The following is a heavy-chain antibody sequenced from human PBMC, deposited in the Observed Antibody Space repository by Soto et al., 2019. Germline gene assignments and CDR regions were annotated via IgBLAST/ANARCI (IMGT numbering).Heavy chain of an antibody. J-gene: IGHJ5*02. V-gene: IGHV4-30-2*01. Sequence: PSETLSLTCTVPGVSIGSGDYSWSWIRQPPGKGLEWLGYIYHRCNTDYNPSLESRLTMSADRSKNQLSLSLRSVTAADTAMYYCFCSKYNMVAGPNCFDPWGQGILVTVPQ. CDR1: GVSIGSGDYS. CDR3: FCSKYNMVAGPNCFDP. CDR2: IYHRCNT. D-gene: IGHD1-20*01.